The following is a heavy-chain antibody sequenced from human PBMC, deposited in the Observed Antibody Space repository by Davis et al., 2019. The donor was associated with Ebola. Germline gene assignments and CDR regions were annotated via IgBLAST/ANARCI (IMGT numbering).Heavy chain of an antibody. CDR1: GFTFADYA. CDR2: ISWNSGSI. D-gene: IGHD6-13*01. J-gene: IGHJ4*02. V-gene: IGHV3-9*01. CDR3: AKGIGSSSWYGVDY. Sequence: PGGSLRLSCAASGFTFADYATHWVRQAPGKGLEWVSGISWNSGSIGYADSVKGRFTISRDNAKNSLYLQMNSLRAEDTALYYCAKGIGSSSWYGVDYWGQGTLVTVSS.